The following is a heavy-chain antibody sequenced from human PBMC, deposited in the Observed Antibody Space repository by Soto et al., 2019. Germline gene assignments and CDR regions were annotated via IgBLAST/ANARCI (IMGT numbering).Heavy chain of an antibody. CDR2: INPSGGST. CDR3: ARAPDYDILTGSLDY. Sequence: QVQLVQSGAEVKKPGASVKVSCKASGYTFTSYYMHWVRQAPGQGLEWMGIINPSGGSTSYAQKFQVRVTMTRDTSTSTVYMELSSLRSEDTAVYYCARAPDYDILTGSLDYWGQGTLGTVSS. V-gene: IGHV1-46*01. J-gene: IGHJ4*02. CDR1: GYTFTSYY. D-gene: IGHD3-9*01.